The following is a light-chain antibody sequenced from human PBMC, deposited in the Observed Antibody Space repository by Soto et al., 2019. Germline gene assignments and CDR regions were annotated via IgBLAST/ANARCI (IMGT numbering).Light chain of an antibody. CDR2: AAS. V-gene: IGKV1-39*01. CDR1: HIVDTS. J-gene: IGKJ2*01. Sequence: DIPMTQSPSSLSASVGDRVTVTCRTSHIVDTSLNWYQQKPGKAPKLLIYAASSVQSGVPARLSGSGSATFFPLTIHKLQPDDCATYFCQQTHSIPPTFGPGTKV. CDR3: QQTHSIPPT.